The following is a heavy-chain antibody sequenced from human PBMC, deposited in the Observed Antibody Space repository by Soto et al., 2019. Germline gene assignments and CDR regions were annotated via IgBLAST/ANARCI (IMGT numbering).Heavy chain of an antibody. V-gene: IGHV1-18*01. CDR2: ISAYNGNT. Sequence: ASVKVSCTASGYTFTSYGISWVRQAPGQGLEWMGWISAYNGNTNYAQKLQGRVTMTTDTSTSTAYMELRSLRSDDTAVYYCARAAPTNYDYVWGSYRYALDYWGQGTLVTVSS. D-gene: IGHD3-16*02. CDR3: ARAAPTNYDYVWGSYRYALDY. J-gene: IGHJ4*02. CDR1: GYTFTSYG.